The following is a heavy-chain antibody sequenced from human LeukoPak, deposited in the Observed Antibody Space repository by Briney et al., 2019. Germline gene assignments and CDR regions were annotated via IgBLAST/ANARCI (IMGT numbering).Heavy chain of an antibody. V-gene: IGHV4-34*01. CDR1: GGSFSGYY. CDR2: INHSGST. Sequence: SETLSLTCAVYGGSFSGYYWSWIRQPPGKGLEWIGEINHSGSTNYNPSLKSRVTISEDTSKNQFSLKLSSVTAADTAVYYCARSDEDYEYVWGSYRYPSFRYWGQGTLVTVSS. J-gene: IGHJ4*02. D-gene: IGHD3-16*02. CDR3: ARSDEDYEYVWGSYRYPSFRY.